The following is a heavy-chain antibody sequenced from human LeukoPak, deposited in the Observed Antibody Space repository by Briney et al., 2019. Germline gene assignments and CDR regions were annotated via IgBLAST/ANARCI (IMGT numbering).Heavy chain of an antibody. V-gene: IGHV3-74*01. CDR3: AKKLAYGSSWYYFDY. J-gene: IGHJ4*02. Sequence: GGSLRLSCAASGFTFNSYWMYWVRQAPGKGLVWVSGIKSDGSRTNYADSVKGRFTISRDNAKSTLYLQMNSLRAEDTAVYYCAKKLAYGSSWYYFDYWGQGTLVTVSS. CDR2: IKSDGSRT. CDR1: GFTFNSYW. D-gene: IGHD6-13*01.